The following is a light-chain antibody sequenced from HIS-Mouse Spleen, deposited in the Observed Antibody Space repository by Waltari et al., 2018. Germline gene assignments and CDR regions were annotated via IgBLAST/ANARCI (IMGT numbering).Light chain of an antibody. V-gene: IGLV2-14*01. Sequence: QSALTRPASVSGSPGPSITISCTGTSSDVGGYNYVSWYQQHPGKAPKLMIYEVSNRPSGVSNRFSGSKSGNTASLTISGLQAEDDADYYCSSYTSSSTLDYVFGTGTKVTVL. CDR1: SSDVGGYNY. CDR3: SSYTSSSTLDYV. J-gene: IGLJ1*01. CDR2: EVS.